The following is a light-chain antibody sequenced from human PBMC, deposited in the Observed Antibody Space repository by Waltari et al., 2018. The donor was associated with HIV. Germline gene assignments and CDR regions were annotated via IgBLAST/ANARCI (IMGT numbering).Light chain of an antibody. CDR2: GAS. CDR3: EQSYTTRWT. V-gene: IGKV1-39*01. J-gene: IGKJ1*01. CDR1: QSIDNF. Sequence: DIQMTQSPSSLAASVGDRVTITCRASQSIDNFLDWYQQKPGKAPKLLIYGASRLQSGVTSRFSGSGSGTDFTRTVNSGQTEDFETYDSEQSYTTRWTFGLRTKVEMK.